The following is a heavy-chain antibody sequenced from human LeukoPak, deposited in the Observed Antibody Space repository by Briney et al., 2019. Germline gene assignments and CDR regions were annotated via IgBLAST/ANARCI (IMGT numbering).Heavy chain of an antibody. CDR1: GGTFTSYG. CDR2: ISAYNGNT. D-gene: IGHD2-15*01. V-gene: IGHV1-18*01. J-gene: IGHJ4*02. Sequence: ASVKVSCKASGGTFTSYGISWVRQAPGQGREWMGLISAYNGNTNYAQKLKGRVTMTTDTSTSTAYMELRSLRSDDTAVYYCARMPSHCSGGSCYIHYFDYWGQGTLVTVSS. CDR3: ARMPSHCSGGSCYIHYFDY.